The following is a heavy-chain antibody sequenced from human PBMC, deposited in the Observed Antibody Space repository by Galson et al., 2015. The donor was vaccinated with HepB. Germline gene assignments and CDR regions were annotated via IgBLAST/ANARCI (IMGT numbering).Heavy chain of an antibody. CDR3: ARGLVAATQGYYYYVMDV. V-gene: IGHV3-11*06. Sequence: SLRLSCATSGFTFSGYYMSWIRQPPGKGLEWVSYISNSSSYTDYADAVKGRFTISRDNAKNSLYLQMNSLRVEDTAVYYCARGLVAATQGYYYYVMDVWGQGTTVTVSS. CDR1: GFTFSGYY. CDR2: ISNSSSYT. D-gene: IGHD2-15*01. J-gene: IGHJ6*02.